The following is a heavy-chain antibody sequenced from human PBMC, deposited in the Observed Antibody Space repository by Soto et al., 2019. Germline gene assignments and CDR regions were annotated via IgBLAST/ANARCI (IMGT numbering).Heavy chain of an antibody. CDR1: GFTFTSYG. Sequence: EVQLLESGGGLVQPGGSLRLSCAASGFTFTSYGMSWVRQAPGKGLEWVSAISGSGASTYYADSVKGRFTISRDNSKNTLDLQMNSRRPEDTAVYYCAQDLLEALAGYYFDYWGQGTLVTVSS. V-gene: IGHV3-23*01. D-gene: IGHD3-9*01. J-gene: IGHJ4*02. CDR2: ISGSGAST. CDR3: AQDLLEALAGYYFDY.